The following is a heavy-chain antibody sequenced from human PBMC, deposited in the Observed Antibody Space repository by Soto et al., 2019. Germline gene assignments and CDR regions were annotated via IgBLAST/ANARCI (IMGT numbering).Heavy chain of an antibody. CDR2: IWYDGSNK. V-gene: IGHV3-33*01. Sequence: GGSLRLSCAASGFTFSSYGMHRVRQAPGKGLEWVAVIWYDGSNKYYADSVKGRFTISRDNSKNTLYLQMNSLRAEDTAVYYCARDQKDVSTLYYYYYYMDVWGKGTTVTVSS. J-gene: IGHJ6*03. CDR3: ARDQKDVSTLYYYYYYMDV. CDR1: GFTFSSYG. D-gene: IGHD2-2*01.